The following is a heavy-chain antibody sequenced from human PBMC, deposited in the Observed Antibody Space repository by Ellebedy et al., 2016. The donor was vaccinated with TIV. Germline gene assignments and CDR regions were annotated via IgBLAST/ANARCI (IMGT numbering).Heavy chain of an antibody. D-gene: IGHD3-22*01. Sequence: SETLSLXXTVSGGSVSSGSYYWIWIRQPPGKGLEWIGYIYYSGSTNYNPSLKSRVTISVDTSKNQFSLKLSSVTAADTAVYYCASLSFRNYYDSSGYNDYWGQGTLVTVSS. CDR1: GGSVSSGSYY. CDR3: ASLSFRNYYDSSGYNDY. CDR2: IYYSGST. J-gene: IGHJ4*02. V-gene: IGHV4-61*01.